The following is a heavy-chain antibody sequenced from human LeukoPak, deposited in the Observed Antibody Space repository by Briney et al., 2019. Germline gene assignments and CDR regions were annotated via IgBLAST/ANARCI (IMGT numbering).Heavy chain of an antibody. CDR1: GFTFNCCG. CDR2: ISYDGTKK. D-gene: IGHD2-15*01. CDR3: VRDGVAY. J-gene: IGHJ4*02. V-gene: IGHV3-30*19. Sequence: GRSLRLSCAASGFTFNCCGMYWVRQAPGKGLEWVAIISYDGTKKYYADSVKGRFTISRDNSKSTVYLQMNGLRVEDTAVYYCVRDGVAYWGQGALVTVSS.